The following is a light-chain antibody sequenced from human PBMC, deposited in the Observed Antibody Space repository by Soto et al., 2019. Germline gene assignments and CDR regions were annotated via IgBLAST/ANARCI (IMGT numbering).Light chain of an antibody. CDR1: SSDVGYYNY. J-gene: IGLJ2*01. Sequence: QSALTQPASVSGSPGQSITISCTGSSSDVGYYNYVSWYQQHPGKAPKLMIYEVSNRPSGVSIRFSGSKSGNTASLTISGLQAEDEADYYCSSYTSGDTVVFGGGTKVTVL. CDR2: EVS. CDR3: SSYTSGDTVV. V-gene: IGLV2-14*01.